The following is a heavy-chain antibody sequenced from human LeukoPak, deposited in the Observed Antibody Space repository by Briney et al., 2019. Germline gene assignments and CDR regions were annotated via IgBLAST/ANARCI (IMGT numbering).Heavy chain of an antibody. CDR3: ARGPPPRRAAAIDYYMDV. V-gene: IGHV1-2*02. J-gene: IGHJ6*03. Sequence: ASVKVSCKASGCTFTGYYMHWVRQAPGQGLEWMGWINPNSGGTNYAQKFQGRVTMTRDTSINTAYMELSRLRSDDTAVYYCARGPPPRRAAAIDYYMDVWGKGTTVTVSS. D-gene: IGHD6-13*01. CDR2: INPNSGGT. CDR1: GCTFTGYY.